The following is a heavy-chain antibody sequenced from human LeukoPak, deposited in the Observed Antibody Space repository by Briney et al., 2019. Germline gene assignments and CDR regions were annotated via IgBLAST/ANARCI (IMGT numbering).Heavy chain of an antibody. Sequence: QSGGSLRLSFAASGFKFSDFSVSWVRQAPGKGLEWVAIINQDGSESYYVDSVRGRFTISRDNVDNSLFLQMDSLRVDDTARYYCATIQYWGQGTQVTVSS. CDR1: GFKFSDFS. CDR2: INQDGSES. D-gene: IGHD2-21*01. V-gene: IGHV3-7*01. CDR3: ATIQY. J-gene: IGHJ4*02.